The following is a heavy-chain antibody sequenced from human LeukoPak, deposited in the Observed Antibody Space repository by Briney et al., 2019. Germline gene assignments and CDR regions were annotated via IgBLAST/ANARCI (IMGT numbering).Heavy chain of an antibody. Sequence: GGSLRLSCAASGFTFSRYWMSWVRQAPGKGLEWVANIKQDGSEKYYVDSVKGRFTISRDNAKNSLYLQMNSLRAEDTAVYYCARVKWEVTPFDYWGQGTLVTVSS. CDR3: ARVKWEVTPFDY. D-gene: IGHD1-26*01. J-gene: IGHJ4*02. V-gene: IGHV3-7*01. CDR2: IKQDGSEK. CDR1: GFTFSRYW.